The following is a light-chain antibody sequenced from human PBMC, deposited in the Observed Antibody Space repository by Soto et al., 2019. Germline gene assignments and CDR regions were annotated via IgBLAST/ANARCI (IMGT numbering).Light chain of an antibody. CDR2: APS. Sequence: IQMTKSQSSPSVSVGDRVTITCRASQSISSYSNLYQQKPGKAPTLLIYAPSSLQSGVPARISGSGSGTDFTLTISSLQPDDFATYYRQQSYITPHTFGPGTKVEIK. J-gene: IGKJ3*01. V-gene: IGKV1-39*01. CDR1: QSISSY. CDR3: QQSYITPHT.